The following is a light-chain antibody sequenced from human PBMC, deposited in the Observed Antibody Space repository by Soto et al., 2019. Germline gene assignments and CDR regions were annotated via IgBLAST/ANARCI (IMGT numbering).Light chain of an antibody. J-gene: IGKJ3*01. Sequence: EIVFTQSPGTLSLSPGERAILSCRASQSVPDNYLAWYQQRPGQAPKLLFYGASNRVTGIPHRFSGSGSGTDFTLTVSSLESEDFAVYYCQHYGDSPPFTFGPGSKVDIK. CDR3: QHYGDSPPFT. V-gene: IGKV3-20*01. CDR1: QSVPDNY. CDR2: GAS.